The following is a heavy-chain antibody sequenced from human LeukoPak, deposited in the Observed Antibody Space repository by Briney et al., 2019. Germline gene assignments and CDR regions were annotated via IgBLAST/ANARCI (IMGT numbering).Heavy chain of an antibody. CDR2: IYSGGST. CDR1: GFTVSSNS. Sequence: GGSLRLSCAASGFTVSSNSMSWVRQAPGKGLEWVSVIYSGGSTYYADSVKGRFTISRDNSKNTLYLQMNSLRAEDTAVYYCAKSNYDSSGIYLGRWGQGTLVTVSS. D-gene: IGHD3-22*01. J-gene: IGHJ4*02. V-gene: IGHV3-66*01. CDR3: AKSNYDSSGIYLGR.